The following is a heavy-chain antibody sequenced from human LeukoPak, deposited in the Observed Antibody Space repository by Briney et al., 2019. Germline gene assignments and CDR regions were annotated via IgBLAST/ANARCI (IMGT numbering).Heavy chain of an antibody. V-gene: IGHV3-74*01. J-gene: IGHJ4*02. CDR1: GFPFRSYW. Sequence: GGSLRLSCAASGFPFRSYWMHWVRQAPEKGLVWVARIDNDAYSSVYADSVKGRFTISRDNSKNTLYLQMNSLRDEDTAVYSCAKSSWFDYFDYWGQGTLVTVSS. D-gene: IGHD3-10*01. CDR2: IDNDAYSS. CDR3: AKSSWFDYFDY.